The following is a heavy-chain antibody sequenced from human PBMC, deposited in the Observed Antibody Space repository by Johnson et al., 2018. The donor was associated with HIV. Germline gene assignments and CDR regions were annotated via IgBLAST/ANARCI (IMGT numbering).Heavy chain of an antibody. CDR3: ARAHDAFDI. V-gene: IGHV3-30*04. CDR2: ISYDGSNK. J-gene: IGHJ3*02. Sequence: QVQLVESGGGVVQPGRSLRLSCAASGFTFSSYAMHWVSQAPGKGLEWVAVISYDGSNKYYADSVKGRFTISRDNSKNTLYLQMNSLRAEDTAVYYCARAHDAFDIWGQGTMVTVSS. CDR1: GFTFSSYA.